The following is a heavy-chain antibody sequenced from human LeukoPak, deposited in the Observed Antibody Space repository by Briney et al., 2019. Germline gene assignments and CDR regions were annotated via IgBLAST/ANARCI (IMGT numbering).Heavy chain of an antibody. D-gene: IGHD1-7*01. V-gene: IGHV1-18*01. CDR2: ISAYNGNT. CDR3: ARELELHFLVWSGGMAAAFDP. CDR1: GYTFTSYG. Sequence: ASVKVSCKASGYTFTSYGISWVRQAPGQGLEWMGWISAYNGNTNYAQKLQGRVTMTTDTSTSTAYMELRSLRSDDTAVYYCARELELHFLVWSGGMAAAFDPWGQGTLVTVSS. J-gene: IGHJ5*02.